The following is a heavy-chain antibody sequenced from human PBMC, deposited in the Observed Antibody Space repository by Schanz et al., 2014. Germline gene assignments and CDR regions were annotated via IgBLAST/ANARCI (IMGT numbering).Heavy chain of an antibody. J-gene: IGHJ6*02. V-gene: IGHV3-23*01. CDR2: ISGTGGDDT. CDR3: ARDFLLEQLGYSRYYYAMDV. CDR1: GFSFGTYA. D-gene: IGHD2-15*01. Sequence: EVHLLESGGGLVQPGGSLRLSCAASGFSFGTYAMSWVRQAPGKGLLWVSSISGTGGDDTYYADSVKGRFTISRDNSKNSLFLQMNSLRAEDTAVYYCARDFLLEQLGYSRYYYAMDVWGQGTTVTVSS.